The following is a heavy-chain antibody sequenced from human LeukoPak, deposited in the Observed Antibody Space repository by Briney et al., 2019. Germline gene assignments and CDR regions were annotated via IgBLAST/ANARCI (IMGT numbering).Heavy chain of an antibody. CDR3: ARDLNTAMVPY. CDR1: GFTFSNYA. J-gene: IGHJ4*02. D-gene: IGHD5-18*01. V-gene: IGHV3-23*01. CDR2: ISDSAVGT. Sequence: GGSLRLSCATSGFTFSNYAMSWVRQAPGKGPEWVSIISDSAVGTYYADSVKGRFTISRDNSKNTLYLQMNSLRAEDTAVYYCARDLNTAMVPYWGQGTLVTVSS.